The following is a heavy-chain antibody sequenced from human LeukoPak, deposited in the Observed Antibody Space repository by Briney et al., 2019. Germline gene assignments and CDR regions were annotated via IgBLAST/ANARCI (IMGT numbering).Heavy chain of an antibody. V-gene: IGHV3-48*03. CDR3: ARDMEPDAFDI. D-gene: IGHD1-1*01. CDR1: GFTFSTYE. CDR2: ISSRGSAI. Sequence: PGGSLRLSCAASGFTFSTYEMNWVRQAPGKGLEWVSYISSRGSAIYYADSVKSRFTISRDIAKTSLYLQMNSLRAEDTAIYYCARDMEPDAFDIWGQGTMVTVSS. J-gene: IGHJ3*02.